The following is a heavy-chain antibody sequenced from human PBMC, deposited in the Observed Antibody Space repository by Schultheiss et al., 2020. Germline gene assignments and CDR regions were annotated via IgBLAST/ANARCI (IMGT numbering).Heavy chain of an antibody. J-gene: IGHJ6*02. Sequence: SETLSLTCTVSGGSISSGGYYWSWIRQHPGKGLEWIGYIYYSGSTYYNPSLKSRVTISVDTSKNQFSLKVGSVTAADTAVYYCARTIVVVPASNYYYNMDVWGQGTTVTVSS. V-gene: IGHV4-31*03. CDR2: IYYSGST. CDR1: GGSISSGGYY. CDR3: ARTIVVVPASNYYYNMDV. D-gene: IGHD2-2*01.